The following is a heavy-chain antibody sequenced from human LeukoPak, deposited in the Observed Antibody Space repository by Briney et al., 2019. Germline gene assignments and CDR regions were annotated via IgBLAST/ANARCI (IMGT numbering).Heavy chain of an antibody. Sequence: GASVTVSCKASGYTFTSYAMHWVRQAPGQRLEWMGWINAGNGNTKYSQKFQGRVTITRDTSASTAYMELSSLRSEDTAVYYCARGITMVRGALDYWGQGTLVTVSS. CDR2: INAGNGNT. CDR1: GYTFTSYA. D-gene: IGHD3-10*01. J-gene: IGHJ4*02. V-gene: IGHV1-3*01. CDR3: ARGITMVRGALDY.